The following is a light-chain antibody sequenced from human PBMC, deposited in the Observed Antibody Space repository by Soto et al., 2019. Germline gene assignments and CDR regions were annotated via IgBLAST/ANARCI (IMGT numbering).Light chain of an antibody. CDR2: DTS. CDR1: QSVNSY. CDR3: QHRSSGLT. V-gene: IGKV3-11*01. Sequence: EVVMRQSPATLSVSPGEGATLSCRASQSVNSYLAWYQQKPGQAPRLLIYDTSNRATGIPARFSGSGSGTDFTLTISSLEPEDFAVYYCQHRSSGLTLGGGTKVDIK. J-gene: IGKJ4*01.